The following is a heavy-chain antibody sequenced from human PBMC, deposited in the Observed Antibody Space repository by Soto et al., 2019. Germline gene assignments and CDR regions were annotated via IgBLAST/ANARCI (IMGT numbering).Heavy chain of an antibody. V-gene: IGHV3-23*01. Sequence: GSLRLSCAASGFIFSSYAMSWVRQAPGKGLEWVSSISGSGGTTYYADSVKGRFTVSRDNPKNTLYLQMNSLRAEDTAVYYCAKGLQSSNWCPFDYWGQGTRVTVPQ. J-gene: IGHJ4*02. CDR1: GFIFSSYA. CDR3: AKGLQSSNWCPFDY. D-gene: IGHD6-13*01. CDR2: ISGSGGTT.